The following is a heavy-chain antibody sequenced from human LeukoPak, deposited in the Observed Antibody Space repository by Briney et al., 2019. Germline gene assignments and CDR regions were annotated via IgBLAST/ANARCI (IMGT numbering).Heavy chain of an antibody. CDR1: GFTFKDYG. J-gene: IGHJ4*02. D-gene: IGHD3-22*01. CDR2: INWNGGGT. CDR3: ARDEDSPGALIEY. V-gene: IGHV3-9*01. Sequence: GRSLRLSCAATGFTFKDYGMHWVRQPPGKGLEWVSSINWNGGGTDYADSVKGRFTISRDNAKNTLSLQMNSLRDEDTAVYYCARDEDSPGALIEYWGQGTLVTVSS.